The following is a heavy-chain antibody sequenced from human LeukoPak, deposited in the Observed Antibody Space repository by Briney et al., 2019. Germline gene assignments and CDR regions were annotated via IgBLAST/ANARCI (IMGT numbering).Heavy chain of an antibody. CDR3: ANGYYYDSSGYYSPPDFDY. J-gene: IGHJ4*02. Sequence: GGSLRLSCAASGFTFSSYGMHWVRQAPGKGLEWVAVISYDGSNKYYADSVKGRFTISRDNSKNTLYLQMNSLRAEDTAVYYCANGYYYDSSGYYSPPDFDYWGQGTLVTVPS. CDR1: GFTFSSYG. V-gene: IGHV3-30*18. D-gene: IGHD3-22*01. CDR2: ISYDGSNK.